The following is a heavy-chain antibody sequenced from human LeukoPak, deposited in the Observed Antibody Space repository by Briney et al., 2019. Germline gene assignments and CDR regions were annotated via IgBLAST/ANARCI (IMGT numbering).Heavy chain of an antibody. CDR2: INHSGST. Sequence: SETLSLTCAVYGGSFSGYYWSWIRQPPGKGLEWIGVINHSGSTNYNPSLKSRVTISVDTSKNQFSLKLSSVTAADTAVYYCARVLDGGNSGAHYWGQGTLVTVSS. D-gene: IGHD4-23*01. CDR1: GGSFSGYY. J-gene: IGHJ4*02. CDR3: ARVLDGGNSGAHY. V-gene: IGHV4-34*01.